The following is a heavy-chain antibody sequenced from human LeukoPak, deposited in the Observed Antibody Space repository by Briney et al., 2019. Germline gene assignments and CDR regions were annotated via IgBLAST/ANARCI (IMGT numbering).Heavy chain of an antibody. V-gene: IGHV1-69*13. CDR1: GGTFSSYA. CDR3: ARDPPLNPAPLGMDV. Sequence: SVKVSCTASGGTFSSYAISWVRQAPGQGLEWMGGIIPIFGTANYAQKFQGRVTITADESTSTAYMELSSLRSEDTAVYYCARDPPLNPAPLGMDVWGQGTTVTVSS. J-gene: IGHJ6*02. CDR2: IIPIFGTA.